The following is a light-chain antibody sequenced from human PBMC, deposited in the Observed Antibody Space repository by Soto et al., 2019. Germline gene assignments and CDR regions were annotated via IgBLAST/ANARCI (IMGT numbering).Light chain of an antibody. CDR2: AAS. CDR3: QRLNTYPFS. CDR1: QVISSY. J-gene: IGKJ3*01. V-gene: IGKV1-9*01. Sequence: DIQLTQSPSFLSASVGDRVTITCRASQVISSYFAWYQQKPGKAPKLLIYAASTLQSGVPSRFSGSGSGTEFIFPISRLQPEDFATYYCQRLNTYPFSFGPGTKVHI.